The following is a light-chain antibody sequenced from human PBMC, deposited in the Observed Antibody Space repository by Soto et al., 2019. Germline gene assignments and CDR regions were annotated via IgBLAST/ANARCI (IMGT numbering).Light chain of an antibody. CDR2: YDN. CDR1: NIGSKS. Sequence: SYELTQPPSVSVAPGETARITCGGNNIGSKSVHWYQQKPGQAPILVIYYDNDRPSGIPERFSGSNSGNTATLTISRVEAGDEADYYCQVWDSSTDHYVFGTGTKVTVL. V-gene: IGLV3-21*04. J-gene: IGLJ1*01. CDR3: QVWDSSTDHYV.